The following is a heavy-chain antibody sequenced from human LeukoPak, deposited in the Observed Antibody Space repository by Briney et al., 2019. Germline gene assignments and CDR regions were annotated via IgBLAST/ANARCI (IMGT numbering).Heavy chain of an antibody. CDR1: GYVFTSYG. V-gene: IGHV1-8*01. CDR2: MDPQNGNT. D-gene: IGHD5-12*01. CDR3: VRGLYSGYKIPEFDP. J-gene: IGHJ5*02. Sequence: GSVNVSCKASGYVFTSYGINGVRQATGQGLEWMGWMDPQNGNTRSAQKFQGGVTMTMHTSMRTAYMEVSGLTSSDRAGYYCVRGLYSGYKIPEFDPWGQGTLVTVSS.